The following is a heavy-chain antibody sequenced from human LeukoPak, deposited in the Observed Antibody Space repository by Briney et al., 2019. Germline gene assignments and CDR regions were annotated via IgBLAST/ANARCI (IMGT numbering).Heavy chain of an antibody. CDR1: GYIFTGYY. D-gene: IGHD3-10*01. V-gene: IGHV1-2*02. Sequence: GASVKVSCKASGYIFTGYYMHWVRQAPGQGLEWMGWINPNSGDTNYAQKFQGRVTMTRDTSISTAYMELSSLRSEDTAVYYCAREYYYGSGPHSGWFDPWGQGTLVTVSS. CDR3: AREYYYGSGPHSGWFDP. CDR2: INPNSGDT. J-gene: IGHJ5*02.